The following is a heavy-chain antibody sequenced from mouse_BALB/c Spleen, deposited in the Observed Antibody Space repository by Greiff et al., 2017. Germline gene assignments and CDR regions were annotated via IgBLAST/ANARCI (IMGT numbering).Heavy chain of an antibody. V-gene: IGHV1-61*01. J-gene: IGHJ2*01. Sequence: VQLQQSGAELVRPGASVKLSCTASGYSFTSYWMTWVKQRPGQGLAWIGMIHPSDSETRLNQKFKDKATLTVDKSSSTAYMQLSSPTSEDSAVYYCARTDYGGTYFDYWGQGTTLTVSS. CDR3: ARTDYGGTYFDY. CDR2: IHPSDSET. D-gene: IGHD2-4*01. CDR1: GYSFTSYW.